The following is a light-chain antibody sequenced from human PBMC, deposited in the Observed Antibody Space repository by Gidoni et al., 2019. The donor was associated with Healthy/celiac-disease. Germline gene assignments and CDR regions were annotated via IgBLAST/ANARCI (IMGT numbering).Light chain of an antibody. Sequence: QSALTHPRSMSGSPGQSVTISCTGTSSDVGGYNYFSWYQQHPGKAPKLMIYDVSKRPSGVPDRFSGSKSGNTASLTISGLQAEDEADYYCCSYAGSYTLGVFGGGTKLTVL. J-gene: IGLJ3*02. CDR3: CSYAGSYTLGV. V-gene: IGLV2-11*01. CDR1: SSDVGGYNY. CDR2: DVS.